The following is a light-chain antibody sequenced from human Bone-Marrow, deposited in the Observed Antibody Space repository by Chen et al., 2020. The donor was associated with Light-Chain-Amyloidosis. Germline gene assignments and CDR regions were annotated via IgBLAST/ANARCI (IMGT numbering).Light chain of an antibody. CDR2: LAS. CDR3: QQADKFPFT. CDR1: QDITNL. Sequence: DIQMTQSPSSVSASIGDSVSITCRASQDITNLLGWYQQKPGKAPKLLIYLASNLHTGVPSRFSASGFGTFFTLTINNVQPEDFGSYYCQQADKFPFTFGQGTRL. J-gene: IGKJ5*01. V-gene: IGKV1-12*01.